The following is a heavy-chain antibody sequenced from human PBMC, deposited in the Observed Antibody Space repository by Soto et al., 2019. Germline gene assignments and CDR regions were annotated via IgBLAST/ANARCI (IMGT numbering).Heavy chain of an antibody. Sequence: QALSLPSSISGDSVSSNSAACNLIRHSPSRGLEWLGRTYYRSKWYNDYAVSVKSRITINPDTSKNQFSLQLNSVTPEDTAVYYCARKIAVAGNYYCYYGMDVWGQGTTVTVSS. CDR1: GDSVSSNSAA. J-gene: IGHJ6*02. CDR3: ARKIAVAGNYYCYYGMDV. CDR2: TYYRSKWYN. D-gene: IGHD6-19*01. V-gene: IGHV6-1*01.